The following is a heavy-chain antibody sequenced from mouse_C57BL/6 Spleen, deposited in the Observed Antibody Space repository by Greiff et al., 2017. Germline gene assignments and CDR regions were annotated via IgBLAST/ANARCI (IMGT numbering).Heavy chain of an antibody. Sequence: DVMLVESEGGLVQPGSSMKLSCTASGFTFSDYYMAWVRQVPEKGLEWVANINYDGSSTYYLDSLKSRFIISRDNAKNILYLQMSSLKSEDTATYYCARGGTTVVPYFDYWGQGTTLTVSS. V-gene: IGHV5-16*01. J-gene: IGHJ2*01. CDR3: ARGGTTVVPYFDY. D-gene: IGHD1-1*01. CDR2: INYDGSST. CDR1: GFTFSDYY.